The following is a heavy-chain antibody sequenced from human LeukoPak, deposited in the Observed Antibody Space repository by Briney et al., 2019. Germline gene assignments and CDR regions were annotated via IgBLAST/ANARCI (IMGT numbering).Heavy chain of an antibody. CDR3: ARDRDTAMGL. Sequence: GGSLRLSCAASGFTFSSYAMHWVRQAPGKGLEWVAIISYDGNDKYYTDSVKGRFTISRDKSKNTLYLQMNSLRAEDTAVYYCARDRDTAMGLWGQGTLVTVSS. CDR2: ISYDGNDK. J-gene: IGHJ4*02. V-gene: IGHV3-30-3*01. D-gene: IGHD5-18*01. CDR1: GFTFSSYA.